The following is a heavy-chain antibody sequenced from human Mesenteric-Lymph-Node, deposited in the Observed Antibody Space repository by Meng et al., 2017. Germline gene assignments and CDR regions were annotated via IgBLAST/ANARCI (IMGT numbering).Heavy chain of an antibody. Sequence: ASVKVSCKASGYAFTDYGISWVRQAPGQGLEWMGWISTYNGNTNYVQNLQGRVTMTTDTSTSTAYMELRSLRSDDTAVYYCASDGDQIKVMDVWGQGTTVTGAS. D-gene: IGHD2-21*02. CDR3: ASDGDQIKVMDV. V-gene: IGHV1-18*01. J-gene: IGHJ6*02. CDR1: GYAFTDYG. CDR2: ISTYNGNT.